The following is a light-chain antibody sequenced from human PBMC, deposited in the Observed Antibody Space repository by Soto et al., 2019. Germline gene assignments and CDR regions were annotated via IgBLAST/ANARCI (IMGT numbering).Light chain of an antibody. CDR2: AAS. CDR1: QSITNY. Sequence: DIQMTQSPSSLSASIGDRVSITCRASQSITNYLNWYQQIPGKAPNLLIYAASILQSGVPSRFSGSGSVTDFTLTINSLQPEDFATYYCQQSYSTPFTFGPGTRVDIK. CDR3: QQSYSTPFT. J-gene: IGKJ3*01. V-gene: IGKV1-39*01.